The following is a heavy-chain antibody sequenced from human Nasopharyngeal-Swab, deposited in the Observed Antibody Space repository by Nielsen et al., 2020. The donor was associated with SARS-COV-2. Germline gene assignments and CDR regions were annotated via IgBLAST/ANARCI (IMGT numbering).Heavy chain of an antibody. CDR1: GFTFSDYY. V-gene: IGHV3-11*01. CDR2: ISSSGSTI. CDR3: ARVAVVFDY. J-gene: IGHJ4*02. Sequence: GESLKISCAASGFTFSDYYMSWIRQAPGKGLEWVSYISSSGSTIYCADSVKGRFTISRDNAKNSLYLQMNSLRAEDTAVYYCARVAVVFDYWGQGTLVTVSS. D-gene: IGHD6-19*01.